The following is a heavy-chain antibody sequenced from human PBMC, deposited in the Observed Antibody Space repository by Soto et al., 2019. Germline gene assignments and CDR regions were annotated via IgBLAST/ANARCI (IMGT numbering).Heavy chain of an antibody. D-gene: IGHD3-22*01. Sequence: SETLSLTCTVSGGSISSYYWSWIRQPPGKGLEWIGYIYYSGSTNYNPSLKSRVTISVDTSKNQFSLKLSSVTAADTAVYYCARHAEITMIDYFDYWGQGTLVTVSS. CDR2: IYYSGST. CDR3: ARHAEITMIDYFDY. V-gene: IGHV4-59*08. J-gene: IGHJ4*02. CDR1: GGSISSYY.